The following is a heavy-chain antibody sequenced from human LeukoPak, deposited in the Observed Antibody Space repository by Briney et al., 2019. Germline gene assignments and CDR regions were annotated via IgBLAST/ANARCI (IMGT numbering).Heavy chain of an antibody. Sequence: SETLSLTCAVFGGSSSGYHWTWFRQPPGKGLEWMSEVDHSGTTKYNSSLMSLVTILVDTSKNHYAQKLSSVTAADTAVYYCARRPDTSRNTVFGVRDYYFYMDVWGKGTTVTVSS. D-gene: IGHD3-10*01. CDR1: GGSSSGYH. CDR2: VDHSGTT. V-gene: IGHV4-34*01. J-gene: IGHJ6*03. CDR3: ARRPDTSRNTVFGVRDYYFYMDV.